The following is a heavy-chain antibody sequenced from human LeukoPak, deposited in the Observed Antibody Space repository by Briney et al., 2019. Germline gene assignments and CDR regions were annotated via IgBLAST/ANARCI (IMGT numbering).Heavy chain of an antibody. Sequence: SETLSLTCTVAGGSISIYYWSWIRQPPGKGLEWIGYIYDSGSTNYNPSLKSRVTISVDTSKNQFSLKLSSVTAADTAVYYCASYGNAFDIWGQGTMVTVSS. CDR1: GGSISIYY. D-gene: IGHD4-17*01. J-gene: IGHJ3*02. CDR3: ASYGNAFDI. V-gene: IGHV4-59*12. CDR2: IYDSGST.